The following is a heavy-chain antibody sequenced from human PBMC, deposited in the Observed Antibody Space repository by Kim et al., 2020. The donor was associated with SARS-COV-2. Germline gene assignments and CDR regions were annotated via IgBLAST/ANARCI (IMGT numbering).Heavy chain of an antibody. CDR1: GFTFSTYA. Sequence: GGSLRLSCSASGFTFSTYAMHWVRQAPGKGLECVAGISCNGGNKYYADSVKGRFTISRDNSKNMLYLQMSSLRLEDTAMYYCAREMRTGWYTFDYWGQGTLVSVSS. CDR2: ISCNGGNK. D-gene: IGHD6-19*01. V-gene: IGHV3-64D*06. CDR3: AREMRTGWYTFDY. J-gene: IGHJ4*02.